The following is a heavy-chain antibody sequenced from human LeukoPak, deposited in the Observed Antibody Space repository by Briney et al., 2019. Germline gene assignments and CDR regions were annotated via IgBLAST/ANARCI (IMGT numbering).Heavy chain of an antibody. D-gene: IGHD3-3*01. Sequence: SETLSLTCTVSGGSISSYYWSWIRQPAGKGLEWIGRIYTSGSTNYNPSLKSRVTMSVGTSKNQFSLKLSSVTAADTAVYYCARVFAPYYDFWSGPNWFDPWGQGTLVTVSS. CDR3: ARVFAPYYDFWSGPNWFDP. V-gene: IGHV4-4*07. J-gene: IGHJ5*02. CDR1: GGSISSYY. CDR2: IYTSGST.